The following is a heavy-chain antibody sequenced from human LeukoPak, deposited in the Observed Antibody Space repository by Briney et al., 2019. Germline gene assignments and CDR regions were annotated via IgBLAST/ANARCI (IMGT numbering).Heavy chain of an antibody. CDR2: INPNSGGT. CDR1: GGTFSSYA. D-gene: IGHD6-6*01. V-gene: IGHV1-2*02. CDR3: AREEASYSSSSGYSYYYMDV. J-gene: IGHJ6*03. Sequence: ASVKVSCKASGGTFSSYAISWVRQAPGQGLEWMGWINPNSGGTNYAQKFQGRVTMTRDTSTSTAYMELSRLRSDDTAVYFCAREEASYSSSSGYSYYYMDVWGRGTTVTVSS.